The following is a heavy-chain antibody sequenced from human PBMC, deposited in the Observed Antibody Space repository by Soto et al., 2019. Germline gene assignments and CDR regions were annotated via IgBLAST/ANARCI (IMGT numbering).Heavy chain of an antibody. J-gene: IGHJ5*02. V-gene: IGHV1-2*02. CDR1: GYTFTGYY. Sequence: ASVKVSCKASGYTFTGYYMHWVRQAPGQGLEWMGWINPNSGGTNYAQKFQGRVTMTRDKSMSTAYMELSRLRSEDTAVYYCARDCRPYCGGEGENWFDQWGQGTLVTV. CDR3: ARDCRPYCGGEGENWFDQ. CDR2: INPNSGGT. D-gene: IGHD2-21*01.